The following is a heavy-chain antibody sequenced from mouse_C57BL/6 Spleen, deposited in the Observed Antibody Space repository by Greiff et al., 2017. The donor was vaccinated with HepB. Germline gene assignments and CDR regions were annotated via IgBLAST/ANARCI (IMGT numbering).Heavy chain of an antibody. Sequence: VQGVESGPELVKPGASVKISCKASGYAFSSSWMNWVKQRPGKGLEWIGRIYPGDGDTNYNGKFKGKATLTADKSSSTAYMQLSSLTSEDSAVYCCARDNVWVLFDYWGQGTTLTVSS. CDR3: ARDNVWVLFDY. V-gene: IGHV1-82*01. CDR1: GYAFSSSW. J-gene: IGHJ2*01. D-gene: IGHD4-1*01. CDR2: IYPGDGDT.